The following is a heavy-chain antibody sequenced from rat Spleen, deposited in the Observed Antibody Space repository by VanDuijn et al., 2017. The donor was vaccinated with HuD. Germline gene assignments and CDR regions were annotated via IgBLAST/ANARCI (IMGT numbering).Heavy chain of an antibody. CDR3: ERWDNSGYEGFAY. D-gene: IGHD4-3*01. Sequence: EVQLQESGPGLVKPSQSLSLTCSVTGYSITSNFWAWIRKFPGNKMEWMGYISYSGSTSYNPSLKSRISITRDTSKNQFFLQLNSVITEDTATYYCERWDNSGYEGFAYWGQGTLVTVSS. CDR2: ISYSGST. CDR1: GYSITSNF. V-gene: IGHV3-1*01. J-gene: IGHJ3*01.